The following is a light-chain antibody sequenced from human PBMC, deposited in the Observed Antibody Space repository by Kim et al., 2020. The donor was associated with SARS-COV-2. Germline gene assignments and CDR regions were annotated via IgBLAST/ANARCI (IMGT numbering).Light chain of an antibody. CDR3: QQRRNLIS. CDR2: DAS. V-gene: IGKV3-11*01. Sequence: EIVLTQSPGTLSLSPGERATLSCRASQSVGNSLAWYQQKPGQAPRHVIYDASNRATGIPVRFSGGRSGTDFTLTISSLEPDDFAVYYCQQRRNLISFGQGTRLEIK. J-gene: IGKJ5*01. CDR1: QSVGNS.